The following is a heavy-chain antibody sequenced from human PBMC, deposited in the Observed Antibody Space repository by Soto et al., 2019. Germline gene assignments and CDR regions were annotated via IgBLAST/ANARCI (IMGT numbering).Heavy chain of an antibody. D-gene: IGHD1-26*01. CDR1: ASIFKGHG. CDR2: IRYDGSDE. Sequence: QVQLVESGGGVVQPGGSLRLSCAASASIFKGHGMHWVRQAPGKGLEWVAIIRYDGSDEHYGDSVKGRFTSSRDNYKNMLYLQMNRLRAEDTAVYYCARERVGDITYLGFLVYWGQGTLLTVSS. CDR3: ARERVGDITYLGFLVY. V-gene: IGHV3-33*08. J-gene: IGHJ4*02.